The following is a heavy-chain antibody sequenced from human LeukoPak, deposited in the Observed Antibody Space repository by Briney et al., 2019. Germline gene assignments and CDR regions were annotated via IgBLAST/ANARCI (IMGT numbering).Heavy chain of an antibody. V-gene: IGHV1-2*06. CDR1: GYTFTGYY. D-gene: IGHD3-22*01. CDR2: INPNSGGT. Sequence: ASVKVSCKASGYTFTGYYMHWVRQAPGQGLEWMGRINPNSGGTNYAQKFQGRVTMTRDTSISTAYMELSRLRSDDTAVYYCARGEYYYDSRFDYWSQGTLVTVSS. J-gene: IGHJ4*02. CDR3: ARGEYYYDSRFDY.